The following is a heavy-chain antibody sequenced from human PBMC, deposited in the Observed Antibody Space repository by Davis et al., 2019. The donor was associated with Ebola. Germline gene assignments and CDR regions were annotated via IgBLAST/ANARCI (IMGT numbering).Heavy chain of an antibody. CDR2: ISGSGGST. V-gene: IGHV3-23*01. Sequence: GGSLRLSCAASGFTFSSYAMSWVRQAPGKGLEWVSAISGSGGSTYYADSVKGRFTISRDNSKNTLYLQMNSLRVEDTAVYYCAKGFGSNDWYYFDYWGQGTLVTVSS. J-gene: IGHJ4*02. D-gene: IGHD3-9*01. CDR1: GFTFSSYA. CDR3: AKGFGSNDWYYFDY.